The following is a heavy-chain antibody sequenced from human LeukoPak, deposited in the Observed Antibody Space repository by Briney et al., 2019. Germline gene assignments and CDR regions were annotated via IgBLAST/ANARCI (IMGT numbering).Heavy chain of an antibody. Sequence: ASVKVSCNASGHTCTTYYVHLVRQAPGQGLEWMGVINPSGDRTNYPQRFQGRVTLTRDTSTSTVYMELSSLRSEDTAIYYCAKETPNTGWFDPWGEGTLVTVSS. D-gene: IGHD1-14*01. J-gene: IGHJ5*02. CDR1: GHTCTTYY. CDR3: AKETPNTGWFDP. V-gene: IGHV1-46*01. CDR2: INPSGDRT.